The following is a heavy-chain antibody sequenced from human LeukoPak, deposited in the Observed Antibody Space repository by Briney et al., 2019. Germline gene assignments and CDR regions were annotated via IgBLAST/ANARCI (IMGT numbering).Heavy chain of an antibody. J-gene: IGHJ2*01. CDR1: GFTFSSYA. CDR3: ARDLLYSGSYSWYFDL. V-gene: IGHV3-23*01. CDR2: ISGSGGST. Sequence: PGGSLRLSCAASGFTFSSYAMSWVRQAPGKGLEWVSVISGSGGSTYYADSVKGRFTISRDNSKNTLYLQMNSLRAEDTAVYYCARDLLYSGSYSWYFDLWGRGTPVTVSS. D-gene: IGHD1-26*01.